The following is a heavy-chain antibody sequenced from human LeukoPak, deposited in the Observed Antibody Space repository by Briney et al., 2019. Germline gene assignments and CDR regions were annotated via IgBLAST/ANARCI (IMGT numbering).Heavy chain of an antibody. Sequence: GRTLRLSWAAAGFTFSTEWMTWVRQATGKGLDWLANIMQVGGEKNYVYSVKGRFTISRDNAKNSLYQQTNSLSAEDMAVYYCAKDLYSGSFSPNAFDIWGQGTMVTVSS. CDR1: GFTFSTEW. D-gene: IGHD1-26*01. CDR3: AKDLYSGSFSPNAFDI. J-gene: IGHJ3*02. CDR2: IMQVGGEK. V-gene: IGHV3-7*03.